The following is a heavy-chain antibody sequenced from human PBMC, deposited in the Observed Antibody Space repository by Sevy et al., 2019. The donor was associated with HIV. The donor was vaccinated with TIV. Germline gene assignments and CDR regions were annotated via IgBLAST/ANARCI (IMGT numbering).Heavy chain of an antibody. CDR3: AKHNRPGYFDY. CDR1: GFTFDDYA. CDR2: ISWNSGSI. J-gene: IGHJ4*01. Sequence: GGCLRLSCAASGFTFDDYAMHWVRQAPGKGLEWVSGISWNSGSIGYADSVKGRFTISSDNAKNSLYLQMNSLRAEDTALYYCAKHNRPGYFDYWGHGTLVTVSS. V-gene: IGHV3-9*01.